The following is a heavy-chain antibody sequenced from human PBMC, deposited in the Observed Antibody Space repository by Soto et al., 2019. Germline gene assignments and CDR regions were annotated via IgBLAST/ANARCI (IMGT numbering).Heavy chain of an antibody. V-gene: IGHV3-30*04. CDR2: ISYDGNNK. Sequence: QVQLVESGGGVVQPGRSLRLSCAASEFTFSSYAIHWVRQAPGKGLEWVAVISYDGNNKYYAGSVKGRFTVSRDNSKNTLYLQMNSLRVDDTAVYYCARGTTVTSYYYYGMDVWGQGTPVTVSS. CDR3: ARGTTVTSYYYYGMDV. J-gene: IGHJ6*02. CDR1: EFTFSSYA. D-gene: IGHD4-17*01.